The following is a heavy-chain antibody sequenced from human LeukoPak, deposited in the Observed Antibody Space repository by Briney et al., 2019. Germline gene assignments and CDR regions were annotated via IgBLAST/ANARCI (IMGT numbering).Heavy chain of an antibody. J-gene: IGHJ4*02. Sequence: ASVKVSCKASGYTFTSYGISWVRQAPGQGPEWMGWISAYNGNTNYAQKLQGRVTMTTDTSTSTAYMELRSLRSDDTAVYYCARSDVGYCSSTSCSHFDYWGQGTLVTVSS. V-gene: IGHV1-18*01. CDR2: ISAYNGNT. D-gene: IGHD2-2*01. CDR1: GYTFTSYG. CDR3: ARSDVGYCSSTSCSHFDY.